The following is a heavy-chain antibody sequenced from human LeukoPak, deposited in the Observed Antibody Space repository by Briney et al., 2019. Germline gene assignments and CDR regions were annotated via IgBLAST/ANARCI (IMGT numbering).Heavy chain of an antibody. V-gene: IGHV1-69*13. J-gene: IGHJ6*02. Sequence: ASVKVSCKASGGTFSSYAISWVRQAPGQGLEWMGGIIPIFGTANYAQKFQGRVTITADESTSTAYMELSGLRSEDTAVYYCARGIAARPDRSYYYYGMDVWGQGTTVTVSS. D-gene: IGHD6-6*01. CDR2: IIPIFGTA. CDR1: GGTFSSYA. CDR3: ARGIAARPDRSYYYYGMDV.